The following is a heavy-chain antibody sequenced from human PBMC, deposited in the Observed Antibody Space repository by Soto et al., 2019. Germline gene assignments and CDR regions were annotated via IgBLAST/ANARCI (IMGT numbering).Heavy chain of an antibody. CDR3: ARHNGGSGWYYGGRGAFDI. D-gene: IGHD6-19*01. J-gene: IGHJ3*02. V-gene: IGHV4-59*05. Sequence: PSGTLSLTFVVSRGSIRNSFWTWIWQPHGRGLEWIGSISYSGSTNYNPSLKSRVTISVDTSKNQFSLKLSSVTAADTAVYYCARHNGGSGWYYGGRGAFDIWGQGTMVTVSS. CDR1: RGSIRNSF. CDR2: ISYSGST.